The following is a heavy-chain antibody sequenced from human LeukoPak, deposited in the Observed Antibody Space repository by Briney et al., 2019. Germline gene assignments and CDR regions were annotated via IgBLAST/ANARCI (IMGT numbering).Heavy chain of an antibody. CDR1: GFTFDDYA. Sequence: GGSLRLSCAASGFTFDDYAMHWVRQAPGKGLEWVSLISWDGGSTYYADSVKGRFTISRDNSKNSLYLQMNSLRAEDTALYYCAKDLLRYFDWLYDYYGMDVWGQGTTVTVSS. CDR3: AKDLLRYFDWLYDYYGMDV. J-gene: IGHJ6*02. V-gene: IGHV3-43D*03. CDR2: ISWDGGST. D-gene: IGHD3-9*01.